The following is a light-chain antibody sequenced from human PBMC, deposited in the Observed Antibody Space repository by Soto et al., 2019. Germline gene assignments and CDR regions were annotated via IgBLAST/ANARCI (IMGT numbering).Light chain of an antibody. CDR2: EVS. J-gene: IGLJ1*01. V-gene: IGLV2-14*01. CDR1: SSDVGGYNY. CDR3: SSYTSSGTYV. Sequence: QSALTQPASVSGSPGQSITISCTGTSSDVGGYNYVSWYQHHPGKAPKLMIYEVSNRPSGVSNRFSGSKSGNTASLTISGPQAEVEDDYYCSSYTSSGTYVFGTGTKLTVL.